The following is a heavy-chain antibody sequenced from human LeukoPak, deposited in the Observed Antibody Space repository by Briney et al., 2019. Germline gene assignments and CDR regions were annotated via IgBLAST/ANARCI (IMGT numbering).Heavy chain of an antibody. D-gene: IGHD3-16*01. V-gene: IGHV3-21*01. J-gene: IGHJ4*02. CDR2: ISSSSSYI. CDR3: ARLRFGGASFDY. CDR1: GFTFSSYS. Sequence: GGSPRLSCAASGFTFSSYSMNWVRQAPGKGLEWVSSISSSSSYIYYADSVKGRFTISRDNAKNSLYLQMNSLRAEDTAVYYCARLRFGGASFDYWGQGTLVTVSS.